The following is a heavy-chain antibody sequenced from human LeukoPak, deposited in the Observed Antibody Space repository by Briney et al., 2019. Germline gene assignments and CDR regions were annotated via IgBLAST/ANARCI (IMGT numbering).Heavy chain of an antibody. J-gene: IGHJ3*02. Sequence: SETLSLTCTFSGGSISSYYWSWIRQPAGKGLEWIGRIYTSGSTNYNPSLKSRVTISVDTSKNQFSLKLSSVTAADTAVYYCASDRIEVDAFDIWGQGTMVTVSS. CDR3: ASDRIEVDAFDI. CDR2: IYTSGST. V-gene: IGHV4-4*07. CDR1: GGSISSYY. D-gene: IGHD2-15*01.